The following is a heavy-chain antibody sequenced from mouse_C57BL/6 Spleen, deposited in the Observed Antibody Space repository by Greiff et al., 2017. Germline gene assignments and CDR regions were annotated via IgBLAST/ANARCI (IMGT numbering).Heavy chain of an antibody. J-gene: IGHJ3*01. CDR1: GYTFTSYC. V-gene: IGHV1-58*01. Sequence: EVQLQQSGAELVRPGSSVKMSCKTSGYTFTSYCIHWVKQRPGQGLEWIGYIYLGNGYTEYNEKFKGKATLTSDTSSSTAYMQLSSLTSEESAIYFCARNGDDGYYVWFAYWGQGTLVTVSA. CDR2: IYLGNGYT. D-gene: IGHD2-3*01. CDR3: ARNGDDGYYVWFAY.